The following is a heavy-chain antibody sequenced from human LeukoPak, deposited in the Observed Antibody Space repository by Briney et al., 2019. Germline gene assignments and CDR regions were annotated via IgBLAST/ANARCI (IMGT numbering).Heavy chain of an antibody. J-gene: IGHJ6*02. CDR1: GYTFTGYY. Sequence: ASVKVSCKASGYTFTGYYMHWVRQAPGQGLEWMGWINPNSGGTNYAQKFQGRVTMTTDTSTSTAYMELRSLRSDDTAVYYCARNGVREDYYGMDVWGQGTTVTVSS. CDR2: INPNSGGT. V-gene: IGHV1-2*02. D-gene: IGHD2-8*01. CDR3: ARNGVREDYYGMDV.